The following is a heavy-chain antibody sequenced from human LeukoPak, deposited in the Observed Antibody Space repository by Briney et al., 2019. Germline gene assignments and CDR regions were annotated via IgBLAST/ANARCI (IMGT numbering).Heavy chain of an antibody. J-gene: IGHJ4*02. Sequence: PGESLKISCKGSGYSFTSYWIGWVRQMPGKGLEWMGIIYPGDSDTRYSPSFQGQVTISADKSISTAYLQWSSLKASDTAMYYCARPGVLQDSSSWLDYWGQGTLVTVSS. CDR3: ARPGVLQDSSSWLDY. V-gene: IGHV5-51*01. D-gene: IGHD6-13*01. CDR2: IYPGDSDT. CDR1: GYSFTSYW.